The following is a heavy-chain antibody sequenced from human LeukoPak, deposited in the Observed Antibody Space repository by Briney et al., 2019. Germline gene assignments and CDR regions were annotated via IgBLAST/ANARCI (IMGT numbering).Heavy chain of an antibody. Sequence: SETLSLTCAVSGGSISSSNWWSWVRQPPGKGLEWIGEIYHSGSTNYNPSLKSRVTISVDKSKNQFSLKLGSVTAADTAVYYCARAWSSSWSYYYYYMDVWGKGTTVTVSS. CDR2: IYHSGST. J-gene: IGHJ6*03. CDR3: ARAWSSSWSYYYYYMDV. CDR1: GGSISSSNW. D-gene: IGHD6-13*01. V-gene: IGHV4-4*02.